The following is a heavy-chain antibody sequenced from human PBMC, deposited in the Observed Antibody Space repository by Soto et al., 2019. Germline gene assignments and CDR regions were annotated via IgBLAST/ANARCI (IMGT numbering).Heavy chain of an antibody. CDR3: ARWGFGSGWYELPFN. Sequence: SETLSLTCAVYGGSFSGYYWSWIRQPPGKGLEWIGEINHSGSTNYNPSLKSRVTISVDTSKNQFSLKLSSVTAADTAVYYCARWGFGSGWYELPFNWGQGTLVTVSS. J-gene: IGHJ4*02. V-gene: IGHV4-34*01. CDR1: GGSFSGYY. CDR2: INHSGST. D-gene: IGHD6-19*01.